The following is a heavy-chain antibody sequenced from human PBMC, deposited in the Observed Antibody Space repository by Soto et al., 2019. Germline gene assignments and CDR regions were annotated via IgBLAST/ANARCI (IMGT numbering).Heavy chain of an antibody. CDR1: GFTFSSYA. CDR3: AKGSVSYAQKSWYFDL. Sequence: GGSLRLSCAASGFTFSSYAMSWVRQAPGKGLEWVSAISGSGGSTYYADSVKGRFTIYRDNSKNTLYLQMNSLRAEDTAVYYCAKGSVSYAQKSWYFDLWGRGTLVTVSS. J-gene: IGHJ2*01. V-gene: IGHV3-23*01. D-gene: IGHD2-2*01. CDR2: ISGSGGST.